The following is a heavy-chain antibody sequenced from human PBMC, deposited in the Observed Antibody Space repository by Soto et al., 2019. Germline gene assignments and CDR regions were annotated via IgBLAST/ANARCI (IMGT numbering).Heavy chain of an antibody. J-gene: IGHJ5*02. Sequence: QVQLVQSGAEVKKPGSSVKVSCKASGTIFSNYAIYWVRQAPGQGLEWMGGIIPIFGTPNYAQRFQDRVTISADESKSTAYMELSRLRSEDTAVYYCARDLEGYNSGWFDPWGQGTLVTVAS. D-gene: IGHD5-12*01. CDR1: GTIFSNYA. CDR2: IIPIFGTP. V-gene: IGHV1-69*12. CDR3: ARDLEGYNSGWFDP.